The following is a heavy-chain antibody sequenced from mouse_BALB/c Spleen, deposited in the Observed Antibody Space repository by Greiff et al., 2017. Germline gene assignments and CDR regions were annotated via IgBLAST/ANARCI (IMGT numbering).Heavy chain of an antibody. CDR1: GFNIKDYY. V-gene: IGHV14-4*02. D-gene: IGHD4-1*01. CDR2: IDPENGDT. J-gene: IGHJ2*01. Sequence: VQLQQSGAELVRSGASVKLSCTASGFNIKDYYMHWVKQRPEQGLEWIGWIDPENGDTEYAPKFQGKATMTADTSSNTAYLQLSSLTSEDTAVYYCNARGGTDDDWGQGTTLTVAS. CDR3: NARGGTDDD.